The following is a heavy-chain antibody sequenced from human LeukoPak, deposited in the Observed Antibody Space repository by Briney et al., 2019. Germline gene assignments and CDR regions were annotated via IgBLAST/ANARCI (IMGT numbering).Heavy chain of an antibody. J-gene: IGHJ3*02. CDR2: IIPIFGTA. D-gene: IGHD3-16*01. CDR3: ASYKGSWGGGDAFDI. CDR1: GGTFSSYA. Sequence: SVKVSCKASGGTFSSYAISWVRQAPGQGLEWMGGIIPIFGTANYAQKFQGRVTITADESTSTAYMELSSLRSENTAVYYCASYKGSWGGGDAFDIWGQGTMVTVSS. V-gene: IGHV1-69*13.